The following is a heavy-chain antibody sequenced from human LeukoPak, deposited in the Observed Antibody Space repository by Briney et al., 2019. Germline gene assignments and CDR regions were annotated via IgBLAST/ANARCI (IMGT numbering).Heavy chain of an antibody. Sequence: GGSLRLSCAASGFTFSGHWMHWVRQAPGKGLVWVSRLNGDASSTNYADSVKGRFTISRDNAKNTLYLQMNSLRAEDTAVYYCAKNQVHGDNEDYYYYYGMDVWGQGTTVTVSS. J-gene: IGHJ6*02. D-gene: IGHD4-17*01. CDR3: AKNQVHGDNEDYYYYYGMDV. V-gene: IGHV3-74*01. CDR1: GFTFSGHW. CDR2: LNGDASST.